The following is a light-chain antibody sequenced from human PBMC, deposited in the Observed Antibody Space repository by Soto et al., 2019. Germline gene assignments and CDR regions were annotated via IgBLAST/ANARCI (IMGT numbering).Light chain of an antibody. CDR2: GVS. V-gene: IGKV3-15*01. Sequence: EIVMTQSPASLSVSPGETATLSCRASQSVAGNLAWYQQKPGQPPRLLIYGVSTRATGVPARFSGSGSGTEFTLTISSLQSEDFALYYCHQYNSWPPGTFGQGTKVDIK. CDR1: QSVAGN. CDR3: HQYNSWPPGT. J-gene: IGKJ2*01.